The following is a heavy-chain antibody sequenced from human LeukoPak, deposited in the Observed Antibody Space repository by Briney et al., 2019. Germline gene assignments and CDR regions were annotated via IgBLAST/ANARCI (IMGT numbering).Heavy chain of an antibody. V-gene: IGHV3-21*04. J-gene: IGHJ3*02. CDR3: ARVVAVTVTGIFDI. Sequence: GGSLRLSCAASGFTFSSYSMNWVRQAPGKGLEWVSSISSSSSYIYYADSVKGRFTISRDNDKNLLYLQMNNLRAEDTAIYYCARVVAVTVTGIFDIWGQGTMVTVSS. CDR1: GFTFSSYS. CDR2: ISSSSSYI. D-gene: IGHD2-21*02.